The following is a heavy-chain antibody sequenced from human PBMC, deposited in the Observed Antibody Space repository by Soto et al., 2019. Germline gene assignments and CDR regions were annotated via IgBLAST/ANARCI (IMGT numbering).Heavy chain of an antibody. CDR2: IYYSGST. CDR1: GGSISSYY. Sequence: PSETLSLTCTVSGGSISSYYWSWIRQPPGKGLEWIGYIYYSGSTNYNTSLKSRVTISVDTSKNQFSLKLSSVTAADTAAYYCARDLVVVVRGWRPTYYGYGMDVWGQGTTVTVS. J-gene: IGHJ6*02. D-gene: IGHD2-2*01. CDR3: ARDLVVVVRGWRPTYYGYGMDV. V-gene: IGHV4-59*01.